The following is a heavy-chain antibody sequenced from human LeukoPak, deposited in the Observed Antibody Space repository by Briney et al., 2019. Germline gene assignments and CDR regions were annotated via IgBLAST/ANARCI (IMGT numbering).Heavy chain of an antibody. V-gene: IGHV4-34*01. CDR2: INHSGST. CDR3: ARGSYLRFLEWFTPWGFDP. J-gene: IGHJ5*02. Sequence: SETLSLTCAVYGGSFSGYYWSWIRQPPGKGLEWIGEINHSGSTNYNPSLKSRVTMSVDTSKNQFSLKLSSVTAADTAVYYCARGSYLRFLEWFTPWGFDPWGQGTLVTVSS. CDR1: GGSFSGYY. D-gene: IGHD3-3*01.